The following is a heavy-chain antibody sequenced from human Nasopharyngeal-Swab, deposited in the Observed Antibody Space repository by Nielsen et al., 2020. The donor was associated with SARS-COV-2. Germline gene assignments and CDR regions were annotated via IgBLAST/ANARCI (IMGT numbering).Heavy chain of an antibody. CDR1: GYTFTSYY. V-gene: IGHV1-46*01. J-gene: IGHJ6*02. Sequence: VSVKVSCKASGYTFTSYYLHWVRQAPGQGLEWMGIINPTDGSTSYAQKFEGRVTMTRVTSTSTVYMELNSLRSEDTAVYYCARVLPFRITGTSGMDVWGQGTTVTVSS. CDR3: ARVLPFRITGTSGMDV. CDR2: INPTDGST. D-gene: IGHD1-7*01.